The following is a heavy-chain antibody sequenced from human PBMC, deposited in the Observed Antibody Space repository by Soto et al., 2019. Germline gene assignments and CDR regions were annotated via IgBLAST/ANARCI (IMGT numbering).Heavy chain of an antibody. V-gene: IGHV4-39*01. D-gene: IGHD3-10*01. CDR3: ARLTMVRGVMAYYYYYMDV. CDR1: GGSISSSSYY. Sequence: QLQLQESGPGLVKPSETLSLTCTVSGGSISSSSYYWGWIRQPPGKGLEWIGSIYYSGSTYYNPSLKSRVTISVDTSKNQFSLKLSSVTAAVTAVYYCARLTMVRGVMAYYYYYMDVWGKGTTVTVSS. J-gene: IGHJ6*03. CDR2: IYYSGST.